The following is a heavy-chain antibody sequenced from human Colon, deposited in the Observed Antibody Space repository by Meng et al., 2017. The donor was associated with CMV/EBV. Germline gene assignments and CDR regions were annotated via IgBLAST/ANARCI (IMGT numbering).Heavy chain of an antibody. CDR2: IYHSGST. Sequence: SETLSLTCAVSGDSISSSNWWSWVRQTPGKGLEWIGEIYHSGSTNFNPSLTSRLTISVDKSKNQFSLNLSSVTAADTAVYYCARHRGESFGIRYYYYSMDVWGQGTTVTVSS. CDR3: ARHRGESFGIRYYYYSMDV. V-gene: IGHV4-4*02. CDR1: GDSISSSNW. J-gene: IGHJ6*02. D-gene: IGHD3-3*01.